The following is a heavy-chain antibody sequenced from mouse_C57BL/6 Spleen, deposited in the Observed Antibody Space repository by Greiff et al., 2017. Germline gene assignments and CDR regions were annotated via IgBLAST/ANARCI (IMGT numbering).Heavy chain of an antibody. J-gene: IGHJ4*01. CDR3: ARDLRRGAMDY. V-gene: IGHV5-12*01. CDR2: ISNGGGST. CDR1: GFTFSDYY. D-gene: IGHD2-12*01. Sequence: EVQLQESGGGLVQPGGSLKLSCAASGFTFSDYYMYWVRQTPEKRLEWVAYISNGGGSTYYPDTVKGRFTISRDNAKNTLYLQMSRLKSEDTAMYNSARDLRRGAMDYWDQGTSVTVSS.